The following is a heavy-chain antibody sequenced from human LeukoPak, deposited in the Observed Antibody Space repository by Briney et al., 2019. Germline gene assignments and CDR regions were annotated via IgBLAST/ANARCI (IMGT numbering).Heavy chain of an antibody. J-gene: IGHJ4*02. Sequence: SGGSLRLSCTVSGFTVSSNSMSWVRQAPGKGLEWVSFIYSGGNTHYSDSVKGRFTISRDNSKNNLYLQMNSLRADDTAVYYCARRAGGSGSYYPTLWGQGTLVTVSS. CDR1: GFTVSSNS. CDR3: ARRAGGSGSYYPTL. CDR2: IYSGGNT. D-gene: IGHD3-10*01. V-gene: IGHV3-53*01.